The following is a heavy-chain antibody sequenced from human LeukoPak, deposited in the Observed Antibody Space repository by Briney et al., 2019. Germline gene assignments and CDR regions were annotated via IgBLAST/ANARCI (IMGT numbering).Heavy chain of an antibody. CDR2: IYYSGST. D-gene: IGHD6-19*01. Sequence: SETLSLTCTVSGGSISSSSYYWGWIRQPPGKGLEWIGSIYYSGSTYYNPSLKSRVTISVDTSKNQFSLKLSSVTAADTAVYYCARDPGIAVAGTLADYGMDVWGQGTTVTVSS. J-gene: IGHJ6*02. CDR1: GGSISSSSYY. CDR3: ARDPGIAVAGTLADYGMDV. V-gene: IGHV4-39*07.